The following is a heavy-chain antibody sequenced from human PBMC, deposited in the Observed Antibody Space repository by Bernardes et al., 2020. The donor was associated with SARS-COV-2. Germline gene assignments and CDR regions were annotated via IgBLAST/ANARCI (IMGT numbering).Heavy chain of an antibody. V-gene: IGHV5-51*01. CDR2: IHPGDSDT. CDR1: GYNFTSQW. Sequence: GESLKISCKGSGYNFTSQWIGWVRQMPGKGLEWMAIIHPGDSDTRYSPSFRGQVTISADKSITTAYLQWRSLKASDSGMYYCARQSVVTAQFYGMDVWGQGNTVTVS. D-gene: IGHD2-21*02. CDR3: ARQSVVTAQFYGMDV. J-gene: IGHJ6*02.